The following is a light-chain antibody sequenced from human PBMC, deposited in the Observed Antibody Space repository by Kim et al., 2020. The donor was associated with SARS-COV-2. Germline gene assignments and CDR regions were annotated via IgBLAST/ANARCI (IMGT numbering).Light chain of an antibody. V-gene: IGLV3-1*01. CDR2: QDS. J-gene: IGLJ3*02. CDR3: QAWDSSTGGV. CDR1: KLGDKY. Sequence: VSPGQTARFTCSGDKLGDKYACWYQQKPGQSPVLVIYQDSKRPSGIPERFSGSNSGNTATLTISGTQAMDEADYYCQAWDSSTGGVFGGGTQLTVL.